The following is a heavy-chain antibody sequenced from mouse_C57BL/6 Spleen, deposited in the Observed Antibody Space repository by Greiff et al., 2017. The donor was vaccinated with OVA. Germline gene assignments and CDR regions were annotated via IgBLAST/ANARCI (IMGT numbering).Heavy chain of an antibody. CDR3: AHYGSSLDY. V-gene: IGHV1-50*01. CDR1: GYTFTSYW. J-gene: IGHJ2*01. CDR2: IDPSDSYT. Sequence: QVQLQQPGAELVKPGASVKLSCKASGYTFTSYWMQWVKQRPGQGLEWIGEIDPSDSYTNYNQKFKGKATLTVDTSSSTAYMQLSSPTSEDSAVYYCAHYGSSLDYWGQGTTLTVSS. D-gene: IGHD1-1*01.